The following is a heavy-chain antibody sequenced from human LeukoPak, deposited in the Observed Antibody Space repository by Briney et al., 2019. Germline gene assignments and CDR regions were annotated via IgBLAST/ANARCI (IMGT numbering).Heavy chain of an antibody. CDR3: AKQPYSSSWYNWFDP. Sequence: PGGSLRLSCAASGFTFSSYAMTWVRHAPAKGQRWVSTRSGSGGRIYYADSVKGRLIIFRDNSRNTLSLQMNSLRVEDTAVYYCAKQPYSSSWYNWFDPWGQGALVTVSS. D-gene: IGHD6-13*01. CDR2: RSGSGGRI. V-gene: IGHV3-23*01. CDR1: GFTFSSYA. J-gene: IGHJ5*02.